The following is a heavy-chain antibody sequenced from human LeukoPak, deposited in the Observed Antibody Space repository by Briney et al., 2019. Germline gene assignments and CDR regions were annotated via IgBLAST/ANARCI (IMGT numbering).Heavy chain of an antibody. CDR3: ARVHEGSGSYGPYYYYYGMDV. CDR2: TDYSGST. V-gene: IGHV4-59*01. Sequence: KPSETLSLTCTVSGGSIKSYYWTWIRQPPGKRLEWIGYTDYSGSTNYNPSLKSRVTISVDTSKNQFSLNLTSVTAADTAVYYCARVHEGSGSYGPYYYYYGMDVWGQGTTAIVSS. D-gene: IGHD3-10*01. CDR1: GGSIKSYY. J-gene: IGHJ6*02.